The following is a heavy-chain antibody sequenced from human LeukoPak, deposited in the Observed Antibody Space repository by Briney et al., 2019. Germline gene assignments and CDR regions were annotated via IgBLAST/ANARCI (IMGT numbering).Heavy chain of an antibody. J-gene: IGHJ3*02. CDR2: INHSGST. CDR3: ARVRDIVVVVAARPDAFDI. V-gene: IGHV4-34*01. CDR1: GGSFSGYY. Sequence: SETLSLTCAVYGGSFSGYYWSWIRQPPGKGLEWIGEINHSGSTNYNPSLKSRVTISVDTSKNQFSLKLSSVTAADTAVYYCARVRDIVVVVAARPDAFDIWGQGTMVTVSS. D-gene: IGHD2-15*01.